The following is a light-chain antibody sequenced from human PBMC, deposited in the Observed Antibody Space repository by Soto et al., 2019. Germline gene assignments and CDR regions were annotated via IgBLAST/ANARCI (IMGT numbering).Light chain of an antibody. V-gene: IGKV3-20*01. CDR2: GSS. CDR3: QQYGRPQYT. J-gene: IGKJ2*01. CDR1: QSVSSSY. Sequence: EIVLTQSPGTLSLSPGERATLSCRASQSVSSSYLAWYQQKPGQAPRLLIYGSSSRATGIPDRFSGSESGKDFNLTISRLEPEDFGVYYCQQYGRPQYTFGQGTKLEIK.